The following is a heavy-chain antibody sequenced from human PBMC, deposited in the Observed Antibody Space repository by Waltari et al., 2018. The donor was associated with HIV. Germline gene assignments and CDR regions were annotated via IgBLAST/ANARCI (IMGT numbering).Heavy chain of an antibody. J-gene: IGHJ5*02. CDR3: ARQDWYYPES. V-gene: IGHV4-39*01. CDR1: GGSINNANYY. CDR2: IYFSGKT. Sequence: QLQLQESGPGLVKPSETLSLTCAVSGGSINNANYYWGWIRQPPGKGLEWIGNIYFSGKTYNNPSLMSRVTISVDTSKDQFSLKLTSVTAADTAVYYCARQDWYYPESLGQGTLVSVSS. D-gene: IGHD2-21*02.